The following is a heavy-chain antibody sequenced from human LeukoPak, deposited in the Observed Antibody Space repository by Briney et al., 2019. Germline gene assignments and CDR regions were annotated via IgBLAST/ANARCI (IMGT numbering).Heavy chain of an antibody. J-gene: IGHJ6*02. CDR1: GFTFNTFD. CDR2: ISSGSRSR. V-gene: IGHV3-48*01. CDR3: ARLRYYAVDV. Sequence: GGSLRLSCAASGFTFNTFDMTWVRQAPGKGLEWVSYISSGSRSRYYADSVKGRFTISRDNAKNSLYLQMNSLRAEDTAVYFCARLRYYAVDVWGQGTTVIVSS.